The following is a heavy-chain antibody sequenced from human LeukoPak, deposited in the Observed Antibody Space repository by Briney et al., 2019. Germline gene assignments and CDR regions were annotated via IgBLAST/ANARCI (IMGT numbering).Heavy chain of an antibody. CDR1: GYTFTSYA. J-gene: IGHJ4*02. CDR3: ARVLEPLVVVAAADYFDY. V-gene: IGHV1-3*01. D-gene: IGHD2-15*01. Sequence: ASVKVSCKASGYTFTSYAMHWVRQAPGQRLEWMGWINAGNGNTKYSQKFRGRVTITRDTSASTAYMELSSLRSEDTAVYYCARVLEPLVVVAAADYFDYWGQGTLVTVSS. CDR2: INAGNGNT.